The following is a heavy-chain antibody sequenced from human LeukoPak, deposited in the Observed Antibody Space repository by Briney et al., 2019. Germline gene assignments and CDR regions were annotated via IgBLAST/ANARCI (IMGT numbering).Heavy chain of an antibody. J-gene: IGHJ4*02. D-gene: IGHD2-2*02. V-gene: IGHV3-30-3*01. CDR3: ARGYNYFDY. Sequence: GGSLRLSCAASGFTFSSYAMHWVRQAPGKGLEWVAVISYDGSNKYYADSVKGRFTISRDNSKNTLYLQMNSLRAEDTAVYYCARGYNYFDYWGQGTLVIVSS. CDR2: ISYDGSNK. CDR1: GFTFSSYA.